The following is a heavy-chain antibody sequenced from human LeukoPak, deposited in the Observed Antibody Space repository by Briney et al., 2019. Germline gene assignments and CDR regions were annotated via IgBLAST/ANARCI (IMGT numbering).Heavy chain of an antibody. V-gene: IGHV1-46*01. CDR3: ARSPPNYYDSSGYDY. CDR1: GYTFTSYY. J-gene: IGHJ4*02. CDR2: INPSGGST. D-gene: IGHD3-22*01. Sequence: GASVKVSCKASGYTFTSYYMHWVRQAPGQGLEWMGIINPSGGSTSYAQKFQGRVTMTRDTSTSTVYMELSSLRSEDTAVYYCARSPPNYYDSSGYDYWGQGTLVTVPS.